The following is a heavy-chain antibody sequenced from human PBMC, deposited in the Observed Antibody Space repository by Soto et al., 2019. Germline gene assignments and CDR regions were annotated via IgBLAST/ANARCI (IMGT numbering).Heavy chain of an antibody. Sequence: PSETLSLTCTVSGGSISSYYWSWIRQPPGKGLEWIGYIYYSGSTNYNPSLKSRVTISVDTSKNQFSLKLSSVTAADTAVYYCARRLAVAAPCSTDYCGQGTLVTVS. J-gene: IGHJ4*02. V-gene: IGHV4-59*08. CDR3: ARRLAVAAPCSTDY. CDR1: GGSISSYY. D-gene: IGHD6-19*01. CDR2: IYYSGST.